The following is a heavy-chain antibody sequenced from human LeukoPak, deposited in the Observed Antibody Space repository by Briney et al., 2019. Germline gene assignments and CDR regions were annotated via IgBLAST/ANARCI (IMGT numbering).Heavy chain of an antibody. Sequence: ASVKVSCKASGYTFSRSAISWVRQAPGQGLEWMGWISGYNGDRKYAQQFQDRVTLTTDTSTSTAYMEVRSLRSDETALYYCVRDDQWLVDYWGQGTLVTVSS. CDR2: ISGYNGDR. J-gene: IGHJ4*02. D-gene: IGHD6-19*01. CDR1: GYTFSRSA. V-gene: IGHV1-18*01. CDR3: VRDDQWLVDY.